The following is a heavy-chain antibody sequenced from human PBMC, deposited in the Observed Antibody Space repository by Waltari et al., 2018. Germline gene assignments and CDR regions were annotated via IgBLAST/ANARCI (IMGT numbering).Heavy chain of an antibody. J-gene: IGHJ3*01. V-gene: IGHV1-69-2*01. CDR2: VDPEDGET. CDR3: VTALGDRSSASRPFDV. D-gene: IGHD3-10*01. Sequence: EVQLLQSGTELQKPGSTVKISCQVSGYRFTDYYIHWVQQAPGKGPQWMGLVDPEDGETIYAERFQGRVTITADTSTETAFMELSNLTSDDTAVYYCVTALGDRSSASRPFDVWGLGTLITVSS. CDR1: GYRFTDYY.